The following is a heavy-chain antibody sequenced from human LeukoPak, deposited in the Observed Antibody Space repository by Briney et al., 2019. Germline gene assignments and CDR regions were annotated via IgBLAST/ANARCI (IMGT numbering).Heavy chain of an antibody. D-gene: IGHD3-22*01. V-gene: IGHV4-4*09. CDR1: GGSISSYY. J-gene: IGHJ4*02. CDR2: IYTSGST. Sequence: SETLSLTCTVSGGSISSYYWSWIRQPPGKGLEWIGHIYTSGSTNYNPSLKSRVTISVDTSKNQFSLKLSSVTAADTAVYYCARHGRGEDSSGYGHFIDYWGQGTLVTVSS. CDR3: ARHGRGEDSSGYGHFIDY.